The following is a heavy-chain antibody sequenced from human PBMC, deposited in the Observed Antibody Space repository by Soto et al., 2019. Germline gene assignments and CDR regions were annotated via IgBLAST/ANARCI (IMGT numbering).Heavy chain of an antibody. Sequence: QLQLQESGPGLVKPSETLSLTCTVSGGSISTPNYYWGWIRQPPGKGLEWIGSIYYSGSTYYNPSLKCRVTISVDTSRTQFSLRLTSVTAADTAVYYCARRYTGSYYDYWGQGTLVTVSS. CDR3: ARRYTGSYYDY. CDR1: GGSISTPNYY. V-gene: IGHV4-39*01. D-gene: IGHD1-26*01. J-gene: IGHJ4*02. CDR2: IYYSGST.